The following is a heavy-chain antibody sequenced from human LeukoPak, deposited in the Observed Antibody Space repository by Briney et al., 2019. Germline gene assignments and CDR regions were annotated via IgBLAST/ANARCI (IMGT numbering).Heavy chain of an antibody. CDR3: AKDGGRSFDY. Sequence: QPRGSLRLSCAASGFTFSSYAMHWVRQAPGKGLEWVAAISYDGSNKYYADSAKGRFTISRDNSKNTLYLQMNSLRAEDTAVYYCAKDGGRSFDYWGQGTLVTVSS. CDR2: ISYDGSNK. V-gene: IGHV3-30*04. CDR1: GFTFSSYA. J-gene: IGHJ4*02.